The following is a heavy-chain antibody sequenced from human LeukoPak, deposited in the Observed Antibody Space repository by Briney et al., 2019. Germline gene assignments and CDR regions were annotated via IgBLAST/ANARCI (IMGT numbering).Heavy chain of an antibody. Sequence: ASVKVSCKASGYTFTSYYMHWVRQAPGQGLEWMGWISAYNGNTNYAQKLQGRVTMTTDTSTSTAYMELRSLRSDDTAVYYCARGVGGSYRDPFDYWGQGTLVTVSS. CDR1: GYTFTSYY. D-gene: IGHD1-26*01. CDR3: ARGVGGSYRDPFDY. CDR2: ISAYNGNT. V-gene: IGHV1-18*04. J-gene: IGHJ4*02.